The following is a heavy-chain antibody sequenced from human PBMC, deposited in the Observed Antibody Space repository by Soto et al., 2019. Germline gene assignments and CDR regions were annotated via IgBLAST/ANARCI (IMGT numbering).Heavy chain of an antibody. D-gene: IGHD2-2*01. V-gene: IGHV4-59*01. J-gene: IGHJ6*02. CDR2: IYYSGST. CDR1: GGSISSYY. Sequence: PSETLSLTCTVSGGSISSYYWSWSRQPPGKGLEWIGYIYYSGSTNYNPSLKSRVTISVDTSKNQFSLKLSSVTAADTAVYYCARSLAFVYCRSTSCRQGMAAWGQGTMVT. CDR3: ARSLAFVYCRSTSCRQGMAA.